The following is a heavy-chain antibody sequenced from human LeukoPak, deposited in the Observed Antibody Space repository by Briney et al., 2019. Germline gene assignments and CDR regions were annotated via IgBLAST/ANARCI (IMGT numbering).Heavy chain of an antibody. D-gene: IGHD4-17*01. J-gene: IGHJ3*02. V-gene: IGHV3-33*01. CDR2: IWYDGSNK. Sequence: GGSLRLSCAASGFTFSSYGMHWVRQAPGKGLEWVAVIWYDGSNKYYADSVKGRFTISRDNSKNTLYLQMNSLRAEDTAVYYCARDPYGDYPFDAFDIWGQGTMVTVSS. CDR1: GFTFSSYG. CDR3: ARDPYGDYPFDAFDI.